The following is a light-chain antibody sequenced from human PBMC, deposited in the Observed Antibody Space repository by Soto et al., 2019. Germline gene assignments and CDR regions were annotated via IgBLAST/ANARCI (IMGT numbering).Light chain of an antibody. Sequence: QSVLTQPPSVSGAPGQRVTISCTGSSSNIGAGYDVHWYQQLPGTAPKLLIYGNSNQPSGVPVRFSGSKPGTSASLAINGLQAEDEADYYCQSYDSSLSGGVFGGGSQLTVL. J-gene: IGLJ2*01. V-gene: IGLV1-40*01. CDR3: QSYDSSLSGGV. CDR1: SSNIGAGYD. CDR2: GNS.